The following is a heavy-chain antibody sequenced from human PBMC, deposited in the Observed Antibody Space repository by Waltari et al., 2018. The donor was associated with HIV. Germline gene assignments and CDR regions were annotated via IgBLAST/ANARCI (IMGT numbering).Heavy chain of an antibody. CDR2: IKEDGSEK. V-gene: IGHV3-7*01. CDR1: GLCFRGYG. D-gene: IGHD2-2*01. CDR3: ARARYCSSISCSYFDD. J-gene: IGHJ4*02. Sequence: EVQLVESGGGLVQAGGSLSFPCAVAGLCFRGYGKGWVRQAPGKGLEWVANIKEDGSEKYYVDSVKGRFTISRDNAKNSLYLQMNSLRAEDTAMYYCARARYCSSISCSYFDDWGQGTLVTVSS.